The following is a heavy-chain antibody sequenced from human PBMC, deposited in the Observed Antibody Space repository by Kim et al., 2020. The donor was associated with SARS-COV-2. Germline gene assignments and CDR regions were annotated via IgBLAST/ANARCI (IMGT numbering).Heavy chain of an antibody. J-gene: IGHJ2*01. D-gene: IGHD4-17*01. V-gene: IGHV4-4*02. CDR1: GGSISSSNW. Sequence: SETLSLTCAVSGGSISSSNWWSWVRQPPGKGLEWIGEIYHSGSTNYNPSLKSRVTISVDKSKNQFSLKLSSVTAADTAVYYCARDRIGDYDIFSYWYFDRWGRGTLVTVSS. CDR3: ARDRIGDYDIFSYWYFDR. CDR2: IYHSGST.